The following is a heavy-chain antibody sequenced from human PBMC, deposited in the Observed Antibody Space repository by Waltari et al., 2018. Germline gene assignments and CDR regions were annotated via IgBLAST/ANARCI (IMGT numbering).Heavy chain of an antibody. J-gene: IGHJ4*02. CDR3: ARVRPVGIVDY. V-gene: IGHV4-59*01. CDR1: GGSISSYY. CDR2: IYYSGST. Sequence: QVQLQESGPGLVKPSETLSLTCTVSGGSISSYYWSWIRQPPGKGLEWIGYIYYSGSTNYNPSLKSRVTISVDTSKNQFSLKLSSVIAADTAVYYCARVRPVGIVDYWGQGTLVIVSS. D-gene: IGHD7-27*01.